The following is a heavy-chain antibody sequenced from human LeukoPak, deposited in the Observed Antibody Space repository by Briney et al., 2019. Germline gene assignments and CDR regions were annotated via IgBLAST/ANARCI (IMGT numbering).Heavy chain of an antibody. Sequence: ASVKVSCKASGYTFTSYGISWVRQAPGQGLEWRGWISAYNGNTNYAQKLQGRVTMTTDTSTSTAYMELRSLRSDDTAVYYCARGGDYYDSSGYSRLGYWGQGTLVTVSS. CDR1: GYTFTSYG. D-gene: IGHD3-22*01. V-gene: IGHV1-18*01. J-gene: IGHJ4*02. CDR3: ARGGDYYDSSGYSRLGY. CDR2: ISAYNGNT.